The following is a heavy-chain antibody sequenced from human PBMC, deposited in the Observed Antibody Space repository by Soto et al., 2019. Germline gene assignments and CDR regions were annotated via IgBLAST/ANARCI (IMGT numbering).Heavy chain of an antibody. D-gene: IGHD6-19*01. CDR3: ATPKSYSSGWYGEVDY. V-gene: IGHV2-5*01. CDR2: IYWNDDK. Sequence: SGPTLVNPTQTLTLTCTFSGFSLSTSGVGVGWIRQTPGKALEWLALIYWNDDKRYSPSLKSRLTITKDTSKNQVVLTMTNIDPVDTAVYYCATPKSYSSGWYGEVDYWGQGTLVTVSS. J-gene: IGHJ4*02. CDR1: GFSLSTSGVG.